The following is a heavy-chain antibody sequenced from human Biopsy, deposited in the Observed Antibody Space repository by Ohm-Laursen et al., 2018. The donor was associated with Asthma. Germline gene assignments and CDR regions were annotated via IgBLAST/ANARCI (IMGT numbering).Heavy chain of an antibody. CDR1: YGSITSGGYY. V-gene: IGHV4-31*03. J-gene: IGHJ4*02. CDR2: IYYSGST. D-gene: IGHD3-22*01. CDR3: ARAQDYYDSRGYYRSFDY. Sequence: TLSLTCTVSYGSITSGGYYWTWTRQHPGKGLEWIGFIYYSGSTYYNPSLKSRVSISIDTSKNQFSLKLSSVTAADTAVYYCARAQDYYDSRGYYRSFDYWGQGTLVTASS.